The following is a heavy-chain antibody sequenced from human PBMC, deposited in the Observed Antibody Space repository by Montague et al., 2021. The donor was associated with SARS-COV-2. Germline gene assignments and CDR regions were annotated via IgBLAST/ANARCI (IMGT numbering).Heavy chain of an antibody. J-gene: IGHJ5*02. CDR2: ISYSGST. CDR3: ARHSPPHAFDP. V-gene: IGHV4-39*01. Sequence: SETLSLTCVVSSGSISPSDTHYWCWVRPAPGKGLEWIATISYSGSTSYHPPLSSRVTISVDTTKNQISLNLRSVTAADTSVYYCARHSPPHAFDPWGQGILVTVSS. CDR1: SGSISPSDTHY.